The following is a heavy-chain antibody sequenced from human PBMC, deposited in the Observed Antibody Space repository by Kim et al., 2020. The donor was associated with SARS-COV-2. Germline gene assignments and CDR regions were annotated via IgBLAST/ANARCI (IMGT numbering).Heavy chain of an antibody. D-gene: IGHD3-9*01. CDR2: ISSSSSYI. J-gene: IGHJ6*02. CDR3: ARDGLLNSLYYYYYYGMDV. V-gene: IGHV3-21*01. CDR1: GFTFSSYS. Sequence: GGSLRLSCAASGFTFSSYSMNWVRQAPGKGLEWVSSISSSSSYIYYADSVKGRFTISRDNAKNSLYLQMNSLRAEDTAVYYCARDGLLNSLYYYYYYGMDVWGQGTTVTVSS.